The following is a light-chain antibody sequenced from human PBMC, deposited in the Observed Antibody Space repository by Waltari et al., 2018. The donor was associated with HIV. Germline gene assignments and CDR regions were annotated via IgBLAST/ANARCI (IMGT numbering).Light chain of an antibody. J-gene: IGLJ3*02. CDR3: ATWDDSLNGPV. V-gene: IGLV1-44*01. Sequence: QSVLTQPPSASGTPGQRVPISCSGSRPNIELNTVSCYQQFPGTAPQPLIYSNNQRPSGVPDRFSGSKSGTSAALAISGLQSEDEADYYCATWDDSLNGPVFGGGTKLTVL. CDR1: RPNIELNT. CDR2: SNN.